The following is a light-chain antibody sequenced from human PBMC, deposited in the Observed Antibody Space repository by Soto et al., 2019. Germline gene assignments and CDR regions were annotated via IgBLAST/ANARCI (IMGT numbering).Light chain of an antibody. J-gene: IGKJ3*01. V-gene: IGKV3-20*01. Sequence: EIVLTQSPGTLSLSAGERATLSCRASQRISTSYLAWYQQKPGRAPRVLVYGTSTRATGIPSRFSGSGSGTDFTLTISRLEPEDFAVYYSQQYGDSPFTFGPGTKVDIK. CDR2: GTS. CDR1: QRISTSY. CDR3: QQYGDSPFT.